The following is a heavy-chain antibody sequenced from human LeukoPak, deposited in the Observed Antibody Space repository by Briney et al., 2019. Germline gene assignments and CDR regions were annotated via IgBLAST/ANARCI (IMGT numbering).Heavy chain of an antibody. V-gene: IGHV3-53*01. CDR3: ARGRGGD. D-gene: IGHD2-15*01. J-gene: IGHJ4*02. Sequence: GGSLRLSCAVAGVAVNSYFMGWVRQAPGKGLEWVSIISSEGLTYYADSVKGRFAISRDNFKNSLYLEMNSLRAEDTAFYYCARGRGGDWGQGALVTVSS. CDR1: GVAVNSYF. CDR2: ISSEGLT.